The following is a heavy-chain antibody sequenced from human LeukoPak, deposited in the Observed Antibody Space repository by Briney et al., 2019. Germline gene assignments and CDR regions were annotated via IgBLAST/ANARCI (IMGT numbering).Heavy chain of an antibody. CDR3: ASIGDSSGYYPFDYMDV. V-gene: IGHV3-7*01. Sequence: GGSLRLSCAASGFTFSSYWMSWVRQAPGKGLEWVANIKQDGSEKYYVDSVKGRFTISRDNAKNSLYLQMNGLRAEDTAVYYCASIGDSSGYYPFDYMDVWGKGTTVTVSS. D-gene: IGHD3-22*01. CDR1: GFTFSSYW. J-gene: IGHJ6*03. CDR2: IKQDGSEK.